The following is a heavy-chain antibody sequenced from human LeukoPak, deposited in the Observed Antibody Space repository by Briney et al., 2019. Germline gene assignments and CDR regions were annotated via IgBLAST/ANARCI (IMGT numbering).Heavy chain of an antibody. J-gene: IGHJ4*02. V-gene: IGHV4-4*07. CDR2: IYYSGST. D-gene: IGHD3-22*01. CDR3: ARGTYYYDSSGYYFLNFDY. Sequence: SETLSLTCTVSGGSISSYYWSWIRQPAGKGLEWIGRIYYSGSTNYNPSLKSRVTISVDTSKNQFSLKLSSVTAADTAVYYCARGTYYYDSSGYYFLNFDYWGQGTLVTVSS. CDR1: GGSISSYY.